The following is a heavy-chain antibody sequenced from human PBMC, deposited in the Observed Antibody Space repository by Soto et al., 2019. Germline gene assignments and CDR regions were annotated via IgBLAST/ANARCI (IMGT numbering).Heavy chain of an antibody. CDR1: GGSISSYY. CDR3: ARDSEDYGDSSAFDI. CDR2: IYYSGST. Sequence: PSETLSLTCTVSGGSISSYYWSWIRQPPGKGLEWIGYIYYSGSTNYNPSLKSRVTISVDTSKNQFSLKLSSVTAADTAVYYCARDSEDYGDSSAFDIWGQRTMVTVSS. V-gene: IGHV4-59*01. D-gene: IGHD4-17*01. J-gene: IGHJ3*02.